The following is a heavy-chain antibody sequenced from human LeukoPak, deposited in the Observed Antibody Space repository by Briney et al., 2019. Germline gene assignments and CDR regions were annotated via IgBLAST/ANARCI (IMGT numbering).Heavy chain of an antibody. CDR3: ARDSLLRYFDWFPLGMDV. CDR2: ISAYNGNT. CDR1: GYTFTIYG. V-gene: IGHV1-18*04. D-gene: IGHD3-9*01. Sequence: ASVKVSCKASGYTFTIYGISWVRQAPGQGLEWMGWISAYNGNTNYSQKLQGRVTMTTDTSTSTAYMELRSLRSDDTAVYYRARDSLLRYFDWFPLGMDVWGKGTTVTVSS. J-gene: IGHJ6*04.